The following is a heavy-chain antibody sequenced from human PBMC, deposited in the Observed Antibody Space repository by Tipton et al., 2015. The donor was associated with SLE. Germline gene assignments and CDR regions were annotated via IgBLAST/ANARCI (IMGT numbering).Heavy chain of an antibody. CDR1: GFSFDDNA. Sequence: SLRLSCAASGFSFDDNAMHWVRQGPGKGLEWVSSISWNSGIIAYADSVKGRFTISRDNAKKSLYLQMNSLRAEDTAVYYCARDFNASSAFFEMGGGGVKDHCYGMDVWGQGTLVTTSS. CDR2: ISWNSGII. V-gene: IGHV3-9*01. CDR3: ARDFNASSAFFEMGGGGVKDHCYGMDV. J-gene: IGHJ6*02. D-gene: IGHD3-22*01.